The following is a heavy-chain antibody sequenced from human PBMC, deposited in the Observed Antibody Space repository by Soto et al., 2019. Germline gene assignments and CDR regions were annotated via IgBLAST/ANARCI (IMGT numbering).Heavy chain of an antibody. CDR2: IKHGGST. CDR1: GESFSGHY. Sequence: QVQLQQWGTRLLKPSETLSLTCAVFGESFSGHYWSWIRQTPGKGLEWIGEIKHGGSTNYNPSLKSRVRMSVDTTRKQFSLRLNSVIAADTAVYYCARAPMVRGVPLDFDYWGQGTLVTVSS. J-gene: IGHJ4*02. V-gene: IGHV4-34*02. CDR3: ARAPMVRGVPLDFDY. D-gene: IGHD3-10*01.